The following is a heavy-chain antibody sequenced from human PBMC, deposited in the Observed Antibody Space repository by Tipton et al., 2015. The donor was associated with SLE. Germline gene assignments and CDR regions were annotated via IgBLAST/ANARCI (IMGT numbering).Heavy chain of an antibody. D-gene: IGHD1-26*01. J-gene: IGHJ5*02. CDR3: ARDSEMGGTFWFDP. CDR2: IDYRGTT. Sequence: TLSLTCTVSGGSISSSSDYWGWIRQPPGKGLEWIGSIDYRGTTYYNPSLESRVTISVDTSKNQFSLKLSSVTAADTAVYYCARDSEMGGTFWFDPWGQGTLVTVSS. V-gene: IGHV4-39*07. CDR1: GGSISSSSDY.